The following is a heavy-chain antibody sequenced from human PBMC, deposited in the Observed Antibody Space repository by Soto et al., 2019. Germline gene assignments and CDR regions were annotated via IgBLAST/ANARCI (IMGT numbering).Heavy chain of an antibody. Sequence: ASVKVSCKASGYTFTGYYIHWVREAPGQGLEWMGWINPQTGGTSYAQKFQGRVTLSRDTSINTAYLELSRLTFDDAAVYFCARERYQVISDGMDVWGQGTTVIVSS. J-gene: IGHJ6*02. CDR2: INPQTGGT. CDR3: ARERYQVISDGMDV. D-gene: IGHD2-2*01. V-gene: IGHV1-2*02. CDR1: GYTFTGYY.